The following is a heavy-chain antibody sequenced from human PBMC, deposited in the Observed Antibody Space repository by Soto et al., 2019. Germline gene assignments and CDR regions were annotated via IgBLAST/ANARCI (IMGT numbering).Heavy chain of an antibody. Sequence: QVQVVESGGGVVQPGTSLRLSCAASGFTFSVSAIHWVRQAPGKGLEWVAVISSDGSHQYYADSVRGRFTISRDNPKNTLYLQMNSLRVEDTAVYYCARPYCRSTRCYLYYYGMDVWGPGTTVTVSS. CDR3: ARPYCRSTRCYLYYYGMDV. CDR2: ISSDGSHQ. V-gene: IGHV3-30-3*01. J-gene: IGHJ6*02. D-gene: IGHD2-2*01. CDR1: GFTFSVSA.